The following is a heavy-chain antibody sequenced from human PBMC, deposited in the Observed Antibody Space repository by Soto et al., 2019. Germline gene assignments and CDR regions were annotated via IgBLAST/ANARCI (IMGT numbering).Heavy chain of an antibody. Sequence: SETLSLTCTVSGGSISSSSFHWGWIRQPPGKGLEWIGSIYYSGSTYYSPSLKSRVTISVDTSKNQFSLKLSSVTAADTAVYYCARHDCISSSCYYYYYYVMDVWGQGTTVTVSS. CDR3: ARHDCISSSCYYYYYYVMDV. J-gene: IGHJ6*02. CDR2: IYYSGST. D-gene: IGHD2-2*01. V-gene: IGHV4-39*01. CDR1: GGSISSSSFH.